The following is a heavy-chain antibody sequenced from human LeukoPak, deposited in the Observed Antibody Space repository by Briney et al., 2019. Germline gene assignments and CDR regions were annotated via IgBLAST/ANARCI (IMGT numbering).Heavy chain of an antibody. CDR3: AREHTVTTFPLFDY. J-gene: IGHJ4*02. D-gene: IGHD4-17*01. CDR1: GGTFSSYA. CDR2: IIPIFGTA. V-gene: IGHV1-69*05. Sequence: ASVKVSCKASGGTFSSYAISWVRQAPGQGLEWMGGIIPIFGTANYAQKFQGRVTITTDESTSTAYMELSSLRSEDTAVYYCAREHTVTTFPLFDYWGQGTLVTVSS.